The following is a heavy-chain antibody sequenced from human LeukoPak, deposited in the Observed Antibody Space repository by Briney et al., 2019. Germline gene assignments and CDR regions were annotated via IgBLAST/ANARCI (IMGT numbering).Heavy chain of an antibody. J-gene: IGHJ4*02. CDR3: ARDIGSGSYY. Sequence: ASVKVSCKASGYTLTGSYIHWVRQAPGQGLEWMGWINPNSGGTSSAQKFQGRVTMTRDTSINTAYMELSRLRSDDTAVYYCARDIGSGSYYWGQGTLVTVSS. CDR1: GYTLTGSY. CDR2: INPNSGGT. V-gene: IGHV1-2*02. D-gene: IGHD3-10*01.